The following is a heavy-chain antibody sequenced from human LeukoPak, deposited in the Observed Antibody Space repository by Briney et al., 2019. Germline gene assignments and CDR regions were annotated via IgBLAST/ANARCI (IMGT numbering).Heavy chain of an antibody. CDR3: ARNPGGIGYN. V-gene: IGHV3-48*03. D-gene: IGHD4-23*01. Sequence: GGSLRLSCAVSGFTCSNVEMNWVCQAPGKGLEWVSYVDVSGTSKYYADSVKGRFTVSRDNAKNSLYLQMNSLRDEDTAVYYCARNPGGIGYNWGQGTLVTVSS. CDR2: VDVSGTSK. CDR1: GFTCSNVE. J-gene: IGHJ4*02.